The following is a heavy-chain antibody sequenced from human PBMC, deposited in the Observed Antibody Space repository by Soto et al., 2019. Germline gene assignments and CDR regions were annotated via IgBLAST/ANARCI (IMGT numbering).Heavy chain of an antibody. V-gene: IGHV1-2*02. CDR1: GYTFTGYY. Sequence: QVQLVQSGAEVKKPGASVKVSCKASGYTFTGYYMHWVRQAPGQGLEWMGWINPNSGGTNYAQKFQGGVTMTRDTSISTAYMELSRLRSDDTAVYYCARVAGYSYGPGRYYYGMDVWGQGTTVTVSS. CDR3: ARVAGYSYGPGRYYYGMDV. CDR2: INPNSGGT. D-gene: IGHD5-18*01. J-gene: IGHJ6*02.